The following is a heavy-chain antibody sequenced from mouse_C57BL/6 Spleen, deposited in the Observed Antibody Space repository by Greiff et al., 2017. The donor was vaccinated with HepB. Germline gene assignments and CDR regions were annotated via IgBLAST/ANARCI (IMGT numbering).Heavy chain of an antibody. CDR3: TREDYYGSSLYFDV. D-gene: IGHD1-1*01. V-gene: IGHV5-9-1*02. Sequence: EVQRVESGEGLVKPGGSLKLSCAASGFTFSSYAMSWVRQTPEKRLEWVAYISSGGDYIYYADTVKGRFTISRDNARNTLYLQMSSLKSEDTAMYYCTREDYYGSSLYFDVWGTGTTVTVSS. J-gene: IGHJ1*03. CDR2: ISSGGDYI. CDR1: GFTFSSYA.